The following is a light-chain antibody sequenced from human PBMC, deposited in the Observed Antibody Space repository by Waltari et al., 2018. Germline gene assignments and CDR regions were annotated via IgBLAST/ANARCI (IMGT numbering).Light chain of an antibody. J-gene: IGLJ1*01. V-gene: IGLV2-14*02. CDR2: EVN. CDR1: SGDVGSYKL. Sequence: GSSGDVGSYKLVSWYQRHPGKAPKLIISEVNDRPSGVSNRFSGSKSGNTASLTISGLQAEDEADYYCSSYTSSNTYVFGTGTKVTVL. CDR3: SSYTSSNTYV.